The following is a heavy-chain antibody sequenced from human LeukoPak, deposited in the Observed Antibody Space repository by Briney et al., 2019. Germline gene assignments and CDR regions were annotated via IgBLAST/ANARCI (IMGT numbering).Heavy chain of an antibody. J-gene: IGHJ4*02. Sequence: GASVTVSCTASGYTFTSYYMHWVRQAPGQGLEWMGIINPSGGSTSYAQKFQGRVTMTRDTSTSTVYMELSSLRSEDTAVYYCVTFPAKQLVPYFDYWGQGTLVTVSS. D-gene: IGHD6-13*01. CDR2: INPSGGST. CDR3: VTFPAKQLVPYFDY. CDR1: GYTFTSYY. V-gene: IGHV1-46*01.